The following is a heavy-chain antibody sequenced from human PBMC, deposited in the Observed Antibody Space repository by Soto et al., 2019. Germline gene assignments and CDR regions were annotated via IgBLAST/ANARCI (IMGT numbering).Heavy chain of an antibody. D-gene: IGHD2-2*03. J-gene: IGHJ6*02. CDR3: ANDGYCSSTSCPRTYYYYYGMDV. CDR1: GAFLNNFF. Sequence: SETLSLTCTVSGAFLNNFFWSWIRQTPGKGLEWIGYVSQGGAAAYLAEGETTGYNPSLESRATISLDLPKNQFSLRLTSVTAADTAVYYCANDGYCSSTSCPRTYYYYYGMDVWGQGTTVTVSS. CDR2: VSQGGAAAYLAEGETT. V-gene: IGHV4-59*01.